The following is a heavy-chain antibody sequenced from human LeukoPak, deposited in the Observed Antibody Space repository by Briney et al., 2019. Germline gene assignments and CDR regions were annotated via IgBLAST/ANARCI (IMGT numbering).Heavy chain of an antibody. J-gene: IGHJ4*02. CDR1: GFTFSDYY. D-gene: IGHD4/OR15-4a*01. CDR2: ISSSGSTI. Sequence: TGGSLRLSCAASGFTFSDYYMSWIRQAPGKGLEWVSYISSSGSTIYYADSVKGRFTISRDNSKNTLYLQMNSLRAEDTAVYYCARRAGAYSHPYDYWGQGTLVTVSS. CDR3: ARRAGAYSHPYDY. V-gene: IGHV3-11*01.